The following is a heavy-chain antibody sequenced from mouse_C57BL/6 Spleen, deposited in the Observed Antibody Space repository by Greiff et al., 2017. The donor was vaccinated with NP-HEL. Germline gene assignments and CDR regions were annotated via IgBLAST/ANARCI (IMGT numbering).Heavy chain of an antibody. CDR3: ARDLYAMDY. Sequence: EVMLVESEGGLVQPGSSMKLSCTASGFTFSDYYMAWVRQVPEKGLEWVANIKYDGSSTYYLDSLKSRFIISRDNAKNILYLQMSSLKSEDTATYYCARDLYAMDYWGQGTSVTVSS. CDR2: IKYDGSST. J-gene: IGHJ4*01. CDR1: GFTFSDYY. V-gene: IGHV5-16*01.